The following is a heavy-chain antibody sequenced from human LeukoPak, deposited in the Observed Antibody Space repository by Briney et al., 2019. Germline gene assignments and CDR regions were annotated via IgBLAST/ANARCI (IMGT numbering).Heavy chain of an antibody. D-gene: IGHD2-2*02. CDR1: GNTFTGYY. V-gene: IGHV1-2*02. CDR3: ARGDCSSTSCYTKDAFDI. Sequence: ASVKVSCKASGNTFTGYYMHWVRQAPGQGLEWMGWINPNSGGTNYAQKFQGRVTMTRDTSISTAYMELSRLRSDDTAVYYCARGDCSSTSCYTKDAFDIWGQGTMVTVSS. CDR2: INPNSGGT. J-gene: IGHJ3*02.